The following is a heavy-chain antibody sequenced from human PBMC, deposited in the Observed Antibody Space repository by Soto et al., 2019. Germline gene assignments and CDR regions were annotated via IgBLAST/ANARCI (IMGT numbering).Heavy chain of an antibody. CDR2: IIPILGIA. Sequence: QVQLVQSGAEVKKPGSSVKVSCKASGGTFSSYTISWVRQAPGQGLEWMGRIIPILGIANYAQKFQGRVTITADKSTSTAYMELSSVRSEDTAVYYCARDPYSSIRYYGMDVWGQGTTVTVSS. J-gene: IGHJ6*02. D-gene: IGHD6-13*01. V-gene: IGHV1-69*08. CDR1: GGTFSSYT. CDR3: ARDPYSSIRYYGMDV.